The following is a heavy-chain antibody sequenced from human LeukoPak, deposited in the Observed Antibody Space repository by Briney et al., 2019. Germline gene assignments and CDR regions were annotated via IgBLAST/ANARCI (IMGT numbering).Heavy chain of an antibody. CDR1: GLTFSNSW. V-gene: IGHV3-74*01. J-gene: IGHJ1*01. CDR3: ARVSGLGMNEYYQH. Sequence: PGGSLRLSCEASGLTFSNSWMHWVRQAPGKGLVWVSRINNEGTTISYADSVKGRFTISRDNAKNTQYLQMNSLRAEDTAVYYCARVSGLGMNEYYQHWGQGTLVTVAS. CDR2: INNEGTTI. D-gene: IGHD3-10*01.